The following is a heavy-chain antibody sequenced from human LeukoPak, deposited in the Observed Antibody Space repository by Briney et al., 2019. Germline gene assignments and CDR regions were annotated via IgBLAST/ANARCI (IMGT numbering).Heavy chain of an antibody. CDR2: ISYDGSNK. V-gene: IGHV3-30*18. CDR1: GFTFSSYG. Sequence: GGSLRLSCAASGFTFSSYGMHWVRQAPGKGLEWVAVISYDGSNKYYADSVKGRFTISRDNSKNTLYMEMNSLRAEDTAVYYCAKEGGSYRANWFDPWGQGTLVTVSS. D-gene: IGHD1-26*01. J-gene: IGHJ5*02. CDR3: AKEGGSYRANWFDP.